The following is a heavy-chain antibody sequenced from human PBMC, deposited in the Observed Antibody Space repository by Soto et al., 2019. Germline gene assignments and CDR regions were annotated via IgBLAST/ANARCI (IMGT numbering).Heavy chain of an antibody. D-gene: IGHD3-10*01. J-gene: IGHJ6*03. V-gene: IGHV3-7*01. CDR1: GFTFSSYW. Sequence: GGSLRLSCAASGFTFSSYWMSWVRQAPGKGLEWVANIKQDGSEKYYVDSVKGRFTISRDNAKNSLYLQMNSLRAEDTAVYYCASLGGGSGSYSLYYYMDVWGKGTTVTVSS. CDR2: IKQDGSEK. CDR3: ASLGGGSGSYSLYYYMDV.